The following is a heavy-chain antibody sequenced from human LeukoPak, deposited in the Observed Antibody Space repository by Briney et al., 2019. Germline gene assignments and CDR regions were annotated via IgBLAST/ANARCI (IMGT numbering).Heavy chain of an antibody. CDR3: ARITIFPPVYYYYGMDV. CDR2: INHSGST. J-gene: IGHJ6*02. V-gene: IGHV4-34*01. D-gene: IGHD3-9*01. Sequence: SETLSLTCAVYGGSFSGYYWSWIRQPPGKGLKWIGEINHSGSTNYNPSLKSRVTISVDTSKNQFSLRLSSVTAADTAVYYCARITIFPPVYYYYGMDVWGQGTTVTVSS. CDR1: GGSFSGYY.